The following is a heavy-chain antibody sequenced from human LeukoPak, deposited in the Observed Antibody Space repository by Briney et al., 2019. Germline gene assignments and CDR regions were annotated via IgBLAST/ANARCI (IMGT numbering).Heavy chain of an antibody. CDR1: GDSVSNDDYF. CDR3: GRGMRYSGSYVVEY. D-gene: IGHD1-26*01. CDR2: IYYSAGT. Sequence: SETLSLTCTVSGDSVSNDDYFWRWTRQPPGEGLEWIGYIYYSAGTYYNPSLKSRVTMSIDTSRNQFSLRLSSVTAADTAVYSCGRGMRYSGSYVVEYWGQGTLVTVSS. J-gene: IGHJ4*02. V-gene: IGHV4-30-4*01.